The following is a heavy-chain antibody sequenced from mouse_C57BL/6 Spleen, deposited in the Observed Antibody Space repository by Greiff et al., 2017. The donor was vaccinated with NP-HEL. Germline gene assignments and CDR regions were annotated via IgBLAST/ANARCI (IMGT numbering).Heavy chain of an antibody. CDR3: ARQEGLLRSFAY. Sequence: EVQGVESGGGLVQPGGSLKLSCAASGFTFSDYYMYWVRQTPEKRLEWVAYISNGGGSTYYPDTVKGRFTISRDNAKNTLYLQMSRLKSEDTAMYYCARQEGLLRSFAYWGQGTLVTVSA. CDR2: ISNGGGST. J-gene: IGHJ3*01. CDR1: GFTFSDYY. D-gene: IGHD2-3*01. V-gene: IGHV5-12*01.